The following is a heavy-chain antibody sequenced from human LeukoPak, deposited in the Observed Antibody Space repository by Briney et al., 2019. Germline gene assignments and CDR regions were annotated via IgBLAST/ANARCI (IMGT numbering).Heavy chain of an antibody. CDR3: ARGWRDFDY. Sequence: GGSLRLSCAASGFTFSSYGMYWVRQAPGKGLEWVAFIRSDGTNKYYADSVRGRFTISRDNSKNTLYLQMNSLRAEDTAVYYCARGWRDFDYWGQGTLVTVSS. J-gene: IGHJ4*02. V-gene: IGHV3-30*02. CDR1: GFTFSSYG. CDR2: IRSDGTNK.